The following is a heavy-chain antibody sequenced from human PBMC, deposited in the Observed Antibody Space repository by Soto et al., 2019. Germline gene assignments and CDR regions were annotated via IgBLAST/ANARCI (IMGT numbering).Heavy chain of an antibody. D-gene: IGHD2-21*02. Sequence: GGSLRLSRAASGFTFDNYAMNWVRQAPGKGLEWVARISGSGGGTKYADSVNGRFSISNHNSKNTLYLQMNDLAVEDTAQYLRAKERPYLNPWSTAGYCQPSGQ. V-gene: IGHV3-23*01. CDR1: GFTFDNYA. CDR2: ISGSGGGT. J-gene: IGHJ1*01. CDR3: AKERPYLNPWSTAGYCQP.